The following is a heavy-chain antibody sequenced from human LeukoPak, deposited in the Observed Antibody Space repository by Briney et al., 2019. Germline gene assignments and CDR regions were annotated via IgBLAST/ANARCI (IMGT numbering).Heavy chain of an antibody. D-gene: IGHD3-10*01. J-gene: IGHJ4*02. CDR3: AIPYYGSGSYPKYFDY. CDR2: ISASGGST. CDR1: GFTFSSYA. V-gene: IGHV3-23*01. Sequence: PGGSLRLSCAASGFTFSSYAMTWVRQAPGKGLEWVSAISASGGSTYYADSVKGRFTISRDNSKNTLYLQMNSLRAEDTAVYYCAIPYYGSGSYPKYFDYWGQGTLVTVSS.